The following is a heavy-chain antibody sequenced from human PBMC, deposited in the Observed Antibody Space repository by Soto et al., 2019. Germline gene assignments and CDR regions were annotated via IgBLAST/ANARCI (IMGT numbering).Heavy chain of an antibody. D-gene: IGHD3-22*01. Sequence: SETLSLTCTVSGGSIRSGDSYWSWIRQPPGKGLEWIGYIYYSGSTYYNPSLKSRVTISLDTSKNQFSLNLSPVTAADTAVYYCARTHYSDRSGTDYWGQGTLVTVSS. CDR2: IYYSGST. V-gene: IGHV4-30-4*01. CDR3: ARTHYSDRSGTDY. CDR1: GGSIRSGDSY. J-gene: IGHJ4*02.